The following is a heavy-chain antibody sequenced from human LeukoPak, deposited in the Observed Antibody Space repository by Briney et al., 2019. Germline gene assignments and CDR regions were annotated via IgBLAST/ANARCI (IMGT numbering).Heavy chain of an antibody. J-gene: IGHJ5*02. CDR3: ARFVAQDPANWFDP. V-gene: IGHV1-69*05. CDR2: IIPIFGTA. Sequence: SSVKVSCKASGGTFSSYAISWVRQAPGRGLEWMGGIIPIFGTANYAQKFQGRVTITTDESTSTAYMELSSLRSEDTAVYYCARFVAQDPANWFDPWGQGTLVTVSS. D-gene: IGHD2-2*01. CDR1: GGTFSSYA.